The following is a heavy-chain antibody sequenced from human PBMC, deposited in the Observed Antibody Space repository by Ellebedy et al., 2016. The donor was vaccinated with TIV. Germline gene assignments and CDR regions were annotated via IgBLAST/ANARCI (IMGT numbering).Heavy chain of an antibody. V-gene: IGHV3-15*05. CDR2: IRAIPESGTA. CDR1: GIDFRNAW. J-gene: IGHJ4*02. CDR3: RTDPKGAPLH. Sequence: GESLKISCVVSGIDFRNAWMAWVRQAPGKGLEWVGRIRAIPESGTADYAAPVKGRFVISRDDSKNTLYLQMSSMRTDDTAVYYCRTDPKGAPLHWGQGTLVSVSS.